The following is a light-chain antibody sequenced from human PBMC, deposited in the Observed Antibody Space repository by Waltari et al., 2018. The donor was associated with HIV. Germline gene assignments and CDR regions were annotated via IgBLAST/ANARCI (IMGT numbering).Light chain of an antibody. V-gene: IGLV2-11*01. CDR2: DVS. CDR1: SSDVGGYNY. J-gene: IGLJ1*01. Sequence: QSALTQPRSVSGSPGQSVPISCTGTSSDVGGYNYVSWYQQPPGNSPKLMLYDVSKRPSGVPDRFSGSKSGNTASLTISGLQAEDEADYYCCSYAGSYTYVFGTGTKVTVL. CDR3: CSYAGSYTYV.